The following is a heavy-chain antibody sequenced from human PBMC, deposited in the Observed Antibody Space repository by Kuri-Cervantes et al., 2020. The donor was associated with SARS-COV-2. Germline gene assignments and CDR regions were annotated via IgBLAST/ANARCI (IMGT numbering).Heavy chain of an antibody. CDR2: ISSSSSYI. Sequence: GGSLRLSCAASGFTFSSYSMNWVRQAPGKGLEWVSSISSSSSYIYYADSMKGRFTISRDNAKNSLYLQMNSLRAEDTAVYYCARIPSGYSSSWYFGENFDYWGQGTLVTVSS. J-gene: IGHJ4*02. V-gene: IGHV3-21*01. CDR1: GFTFSSYS. CDR3: ARIPSGYSSSWYFGENFDY. D-gene: IGHD6-13*01.